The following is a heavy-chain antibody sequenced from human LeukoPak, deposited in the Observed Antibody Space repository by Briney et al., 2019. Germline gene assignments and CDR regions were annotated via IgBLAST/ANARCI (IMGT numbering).Heavy chain of an antibody. D-gene: IGHD3-10*01. V-gene: IGHV3-30*02. CDR3: AKDTVGVRGPYYFDY. Sequence: PGGSLRLSCAASGFTFSSYGMHWVRQAPGKGLEWVAFIRYDGSNKYYADSVKGRFTISRDNSKNTLYLQMNSLRAEGTAVYYCAKDTVGVRGPYYFDYWGQGTLVTVSS. CDR1: GFTFSSYG. J-gene: IGHJ4*02. CDR2: IRYDGSNK.